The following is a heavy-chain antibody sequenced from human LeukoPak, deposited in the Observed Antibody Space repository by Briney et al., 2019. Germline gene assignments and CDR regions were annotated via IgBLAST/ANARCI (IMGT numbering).Heavy chain of an antibody. Sequence: SGGSLRLSCVGSGFSFSDYYMNWIRQAPGKGLEWISYISNTGGTIIYADSVGGRFTISRDNAENALYLQMSSLRVEDTAVYYCARPANNWNFGYGLDVWGQGTTVAVSS. CDR2: ISNTGGTI. J-gene: IGHJ6*02. V-gene: IGHV3-11*01. D-gene: IGHD1-7*01. CDR3: ARPANNWNFGYGLDV. CDR1: GFSFSDYY.